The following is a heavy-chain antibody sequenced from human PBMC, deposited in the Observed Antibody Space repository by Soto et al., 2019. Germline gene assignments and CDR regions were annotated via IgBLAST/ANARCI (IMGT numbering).Heavy chain of an antibody. J-gene: IGHJ4*02. CDR3: ARALNYGLFDY. Sequence: EVQLVESGGGLVQPGGSLRLSCAASGFTFSSYSMNWVRQAPGKGLEWVSYISCSSSTKYYADSVKGRFTISRDNAKNSLYLQMNSRRAEDTAVYYGARALNYGLFDYWGQGTLVNVSS. CDR2: ISCSSSTK. D-gene: IGHD4-17*01. V-gene: IGHV3-48*01. CDR1: GFTFSSYS.